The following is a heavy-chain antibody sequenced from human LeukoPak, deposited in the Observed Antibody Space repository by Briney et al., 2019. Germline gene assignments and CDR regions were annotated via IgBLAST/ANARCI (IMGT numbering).Heavy chain of an antibody. Sequence: PGGSLRLSCAASRFTFTNYWMGWVRQAPGKGLEWVANIKQDGSEKYYVDSVKGRFTISRDNAKNSLYLQMNSLRAEDTAVYYCARENYFDYWGQGTLVTVSS. CDR2: IKQDGSEK. J-gene: IGHJ4*02. V-gene: IGHV3-7*01. CDR1: RFTFTNYW. CDR3: ARENYFDY.